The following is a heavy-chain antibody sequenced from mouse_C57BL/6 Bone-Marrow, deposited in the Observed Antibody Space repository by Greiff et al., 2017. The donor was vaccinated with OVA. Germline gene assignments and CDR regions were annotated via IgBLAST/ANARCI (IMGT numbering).Heavy chain of an antibody. J-gene: IGHJ4*01. CDR1: GYTFTSYG. D-gene: IGHD5-5*01. CDR3: ASYRGDY. V-gene: IGHV1-81*01. Sequence: QVQLQQSGAELARPGASVKLSCKASGYTFTSYGISWVKQRTGQGLEWIGEISPRSGNTYYNEKFKGKATLTADKSSSTAYMELRSLTSEDSAVYFCASYRGDYWGQGTSVTVSS. CDR2: ISPRSGNT.